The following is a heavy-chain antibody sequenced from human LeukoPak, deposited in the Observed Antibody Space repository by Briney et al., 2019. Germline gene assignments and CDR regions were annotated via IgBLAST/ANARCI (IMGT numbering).Heavy chain of an antibody. CDR1: GFTISSYA. Sequence: PGGSLRLSCAASGFTISSYAMSWVRQAPGKGLEWVSVISGSGGTTYYADSVKGRFTISRDSSKNTLYLQMNSLRAEDTAVYYCAKDRGSGSYYRLAWFDPWGQGTLVTVSS. CDR3: AKDRGSGSYYRLAWFDP. D-gene: IGHD1-26*01. CDR2: ISGSGGTT. V-gene: IGHV3-23*01. J-gene: IGHJ5*02.